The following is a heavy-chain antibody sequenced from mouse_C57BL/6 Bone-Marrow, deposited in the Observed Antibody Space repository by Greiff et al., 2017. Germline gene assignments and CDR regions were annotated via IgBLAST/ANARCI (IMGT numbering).Heavy chain of an antibody. Sequence: QVQLQQSGAELVRPGASVKLSCKASGYTFTDYYINWVKQRPGQGLEWIARIYPGSGNTYYNEKFKGKATLTAEKSSSTAYMQLSSLTSEDSAVYFCARGYYGSSYWFAYWGQGTLVTVSA. V-gene: IGHV1-76*01. J-gene: IGHJ3*01. CDR2: IYPGSGNT. D-gene: IGHD1-1*01. CDR1: GYTFTDYY. CDR3: ARGYYGSSYWFAY.